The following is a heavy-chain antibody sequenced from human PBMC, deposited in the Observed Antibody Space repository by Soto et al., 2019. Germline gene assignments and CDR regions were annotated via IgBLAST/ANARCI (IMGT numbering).Heavy chain of an antibody. J-gene: IGHJ3*02. CDR1: GYTFTSYD. D-gene: IGHD5-12*01. CDR3: ARGLIVATDDAFDI. CDR2: MNPNSGNT. Sequence: ASVKVSCTASGYTFTSYDINWVRQATGQGLEWTGWMNPNSGNTGYAQKFQGRVTMTRNTSISTAYMELSSLRSEDTAVYYCARGLIVATDDAFDIWGQGTMVTVSS. V-gene: IGHV1-8*01.